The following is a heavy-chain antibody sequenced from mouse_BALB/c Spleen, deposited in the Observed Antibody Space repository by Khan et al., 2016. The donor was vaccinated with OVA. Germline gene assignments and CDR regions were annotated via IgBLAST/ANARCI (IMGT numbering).Heavy chain of an antibody. CDR3: AKPPYFSYTIAH. CDR1: GYTFTNYG. CDR2: INTYTGEP. D-gene: IGHD2-10*01. Sequence: QVQLQQSGPELKKPGETVKISCKASGYTFTNYGMNWVKQSPGKALKWMGWINTYTGEPTYADDFKGRFAFSLETSASTAYLQINNLKNEDTATYFCAKPPYFSYTIAHWGQGTSVTVSP. V-gene: IGHV9-3-1*01. J-gene: IGHJ4*01.